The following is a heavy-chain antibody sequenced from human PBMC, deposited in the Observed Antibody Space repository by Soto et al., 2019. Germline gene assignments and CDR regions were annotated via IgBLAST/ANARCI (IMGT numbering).Heavy chain of an antibody. V-gene: IGHV1-18*01. Sequence: ASVKVSCKASGYTFTSYGISWVRQAPGQGLEWMGWISAYNGNTNYAQKLQGRVTMTTDTSTSTAYMELRSLRSDDTAVYYCAISLRGAYSGEVYYLAQRTVVPVSA. J-gene: IGHJ4*01. CDR3: AISLRGAYSGEVYY. CDR1: GYTFTSYG. D-gene: IGHD5-12*01. CDR2: ISAYNGNT.